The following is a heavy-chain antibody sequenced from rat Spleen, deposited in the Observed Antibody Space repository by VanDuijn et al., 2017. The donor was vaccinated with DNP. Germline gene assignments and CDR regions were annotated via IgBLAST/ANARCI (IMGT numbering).Heavy chain of an antibody. CDR3: VGRPPPTRGPFDY. Sequence: EVQLVESGGGPVQPGRSLKLSCAASGFTLNKYWMTWIRQAPTKGLAWVATISYDGSSTYYRDSVKGRFTISRDNAKSTLYLQMDSLRSEDTATYYCVGRPPPTRGPFDYWGQGVTVTVSS. J-gene: IGHJ2*01. V-gene: IGHV5-29*01. D-gene: IGHD1-4*01. CDR1: GFTLNKYW. CDR2: ISYDGSST.